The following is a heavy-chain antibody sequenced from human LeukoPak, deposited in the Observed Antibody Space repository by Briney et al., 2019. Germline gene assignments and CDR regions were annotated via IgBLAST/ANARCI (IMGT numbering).Heavy chain of an antibody. Sequence: PSETLSLTCAVYGGSFSGYYWSWIRQPPGKGLEWIGEINHSGSTNYNPSLKSRVTISVDTSKNQFSLKLSSVTAADTAVYYCARDEGGDYGDYSPYFDYWGQGTLVTVSS. D-gene: IGHD4-17*01. CDR1: GGSFSGYY. CDR3: ARDEGGDYGDYSPYFDY. V-gene: IGHV4-34*01. J-gene: IGHJ4*02. CDR2: INHSGST.